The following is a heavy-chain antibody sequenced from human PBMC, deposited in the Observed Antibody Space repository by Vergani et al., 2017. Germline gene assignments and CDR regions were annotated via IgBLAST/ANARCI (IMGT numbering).Heavy chain of an antibody. CDR1: GYTFTDYY. V-gene: IGHV1-46*01. Sequence: VQLVQSGAEVKKPGATVKISCKVSGYTFTDYYMHWVQQAPGKGLEWMGIINPSGGSTSYAQKFQGRVTMTRDTSTSTVYMELSSLRSEDTAVYYCARGPDYTDFDYWGQGTLVTVSS. D-gene: IGHD4-11*01. CDR3: ARGPDYTDFDY. J-gene: IGHJ4*02. CDR2: INPSGGST.